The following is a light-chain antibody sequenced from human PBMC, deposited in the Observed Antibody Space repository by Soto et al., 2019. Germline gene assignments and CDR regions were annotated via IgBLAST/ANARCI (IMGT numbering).Light chain of an antibody. CDR2: DDN. Sequence: QSALTQPPSVSAAPGQKVTISCSGSSSNIGGNSVSWYQQLPGTAPKLLIYDDNKRPSGIPDRFSGSKSGTSATRGITGFQTGDEADYYCGSWDSSLSAYVFGTGTKVTVL. V-gene: IGLV1-51*01. J-gene: IGLJ1*01. CDR1: SSNIGGNS. CDR3: GSWDSSLSAYV.